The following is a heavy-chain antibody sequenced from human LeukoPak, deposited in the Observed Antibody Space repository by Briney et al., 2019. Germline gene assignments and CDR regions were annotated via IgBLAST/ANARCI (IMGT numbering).Heavy chain of an antibody. CDR3: ARRRLVGWELPPSDAFDI. V-gene: IGHV4-39*01. Sequence: NPSETLSLTCTVSGGSISSSSYYWGWIRQPPGKGLEWIGSIYYSGSTYYNPSLKSRVTISVDTSKNQFSLKLSSVTAADTAVYYCARRRLVGWELPPSDAFDIWGQGTMVTVST. D-gene: IGHD1-26*01. CDR1: GGSISSSSYY. J-gene: IGHJ3*02. CDR2: IYYSGST.